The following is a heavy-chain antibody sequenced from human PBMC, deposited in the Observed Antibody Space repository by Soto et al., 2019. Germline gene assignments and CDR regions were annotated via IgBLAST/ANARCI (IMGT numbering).Heavy chain of an antibody. V-gene: IGHV1-69*01. D-gene: IGHD1-26*01. CDR3: ARDRDNSGSYYHY. Sequence: QVQLVQSGAEEKKPGSSVKVSCKTSGGTFSSYAISWVRQAPGQGLEWMGGIIPIFGTANYAQKFQGRVTITADESSSTASMELSSLRSEDTAVYYFARDRDNSGSYYHYWGQGTLVTVSS. J-gene: IGHJ4*02. CDR2: IIPIFGTA. CDR1: GGTFSSYA.